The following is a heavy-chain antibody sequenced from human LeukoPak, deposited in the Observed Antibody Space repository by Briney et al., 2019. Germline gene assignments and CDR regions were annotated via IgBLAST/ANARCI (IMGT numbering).Heavy chain of an antibody. Sequence: ASVKVSCKASGFTFTSYDINWVRQAPGQGLEWMGWISAYNGNTNYAQKLQGRVTMTTDTSTSTAYMELRSLRSDDTAVYYCARRIVVVPAAADAFDIWGQGTMVTVSS. V-gene: IGHV1-18*01. D-gene: IGHD2-2*01. J-gene: IGHJ3*02. CDR1: GFTFTSYD. CDR3: ARRIVVVPAAADAFDI. CDR2: ISAYNGNT.